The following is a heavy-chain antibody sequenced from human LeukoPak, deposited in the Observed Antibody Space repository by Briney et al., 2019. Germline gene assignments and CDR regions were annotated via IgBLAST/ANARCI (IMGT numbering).Heavy chain of an antibody. J-gene: IGHJ4*02. Sequence: GGSLRLSCAASGFTVSSNYMSWVRQAPGKGLEWVSAISGSGGSTYYADSVKGRFTISRDNSKNTLYLQMNSLRAEDTAVYYCAKRVGYSGYDSAAFDYWGQGTLVTVSS. CDR1: GFTVSSNY. CDR3: AKRVGYSGYDSAAFDY. CDR2: ISGSGGST. V-gene: IGHV3-23*01. D-gene: IGHD5-12*01.